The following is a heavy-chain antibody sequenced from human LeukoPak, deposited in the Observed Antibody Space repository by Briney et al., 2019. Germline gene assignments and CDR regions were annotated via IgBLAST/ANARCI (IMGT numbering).Heavy chain of an antibody. J-gene: IGHJ6*03. CDR1: GGTFSSYA. D-gene: IGHD2-2*01. CDR2: IIPIFGTA. V-gene: IGHV1-69*05. Sequence: ASVKVSCKASGGTFSSYAISWVRQAPGQGLEWMGGIIPIFGTANYAQKFQGRVTITTDESTSTAYMELSSLRSEDTAVYYCARVPFVVVPAADYYYYYYMDVWGKGTTVTVSS. CDR3: ARVPFVVVPAADYYYYYYMDV.